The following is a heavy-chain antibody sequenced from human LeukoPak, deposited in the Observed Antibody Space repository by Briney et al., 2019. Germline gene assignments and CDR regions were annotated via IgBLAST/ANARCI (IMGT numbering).Heavy chain of an antibody. V-gene: IGHV3-30-3*01. CDR3: ARERPGIAAAGPFDY. D-gene: IGHD6-13*01. J-gene: IGHJ4*01. CDR2: ISYDGSNK. CDR1: GFTFSSYD. Sequence: PGRSLRLSCAASGFTFSSYDMHWVRQAPGKGLEWVTVISYDGSNKYYADSVKGRFTISRDNSKNTLYLQMNSLRAEDTAVYYCARERPGIAAAGPFDYWGQGTLVTVSS.